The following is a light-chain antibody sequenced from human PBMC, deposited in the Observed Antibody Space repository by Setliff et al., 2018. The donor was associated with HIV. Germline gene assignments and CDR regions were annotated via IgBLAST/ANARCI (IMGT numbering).Light chain of an antibody. CDR2: EVS. Sequence: QSALTQPPSASGSPGESVTISCTGTSSDVGGYKYVSWYQQHPGNPPKLMIYEVSKRPSGVPDRFSGSKSGNTASLTVSGLQAEDEADYYCSSYAGTNTHVFGSGTKV. J-gene: IGLJ1*01. CDR3: SSYAGTNTHV. V-gene: IGLV2-8*01. CDR1: SSDVGGYKY.